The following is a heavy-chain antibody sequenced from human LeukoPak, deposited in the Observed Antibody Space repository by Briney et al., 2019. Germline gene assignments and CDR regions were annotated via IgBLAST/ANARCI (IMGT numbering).Heavy chain of an antibody. D-gene: IGHD3-22*01. V-gene: IGHV4-39*07. CDR3: ARRGRPEGSGFPPIEY. CDR1: GGSISSTSYY. CDR2: IYYSGST. Sequence: SETLSLTCTVSGGSISSTSYYWGWIRQPPGKGLEWIGSIYYSGSTYYNPSLKSRVTISVDTSKNQFSLKLTSVTAADTALYYCARRGRPEGSGFPPIEYWGQGTLVTLSS. J-gene: IGHJ4*02.